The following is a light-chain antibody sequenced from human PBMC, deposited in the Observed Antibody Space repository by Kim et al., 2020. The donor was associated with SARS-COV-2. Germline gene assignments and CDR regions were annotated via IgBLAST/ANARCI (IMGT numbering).Light chain of an antibody. Sequence: QRVTMSCSGSSSNIEKNYVYWYQQVPGTAPKVLIYRNNERPSGVPDRFSGSKYGTSASLAISGLRSEDEADYYCAAWDDRVSGRVFGGGTKLTVL. J-gene: IGLJ3*02. CDR3: AAWDDRVSGRV. CDR1: SSNIEKNY. CDR2: RNN. V-gene: IGLV1-47*01.